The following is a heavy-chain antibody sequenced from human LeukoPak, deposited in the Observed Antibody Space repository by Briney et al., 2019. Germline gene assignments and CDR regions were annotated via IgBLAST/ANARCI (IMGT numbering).Heavy chain of an antibody. CDR2: IYTSGST. CDR3: ARSNYYDTHDAFDI. Sequence: SETLSLTCTVSGGSISSYYWSWIRQPPGKGLEWIGYIYTSGSTNYNPSLKSRVTISVDTSKNQFSQKLSSVTAADTAVYYCARSNYYDTHDAFDIWGQGTMVTVSS. D-gene: IGHD3-22*01. CDR1: GGSISSYY. J-gene: IGHJ3*02. V-gene: IGHV4-4*09.